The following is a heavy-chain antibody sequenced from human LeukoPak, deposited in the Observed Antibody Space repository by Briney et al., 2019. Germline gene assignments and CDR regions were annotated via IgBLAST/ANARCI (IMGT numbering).Heavy chain of an antibody. V-gene: IGHV3-48*01. CDR2: ISSSDTI. Sequence: GGSLRLSCAASGFSFSNYAMHWVRQAPGKGLEWVSYISSSDTIYYADSVKGRFTISRDNAKNSLYLQMDSLRAEDTAVYYCARGYGNYVRDPGVWGQGTAVTVSS. CDR1: GFSFSNYA. D-gene: IGHD4-11*01. J-gene: IGHJ6*02. CDR3: ARGYGNYVRDPGV.